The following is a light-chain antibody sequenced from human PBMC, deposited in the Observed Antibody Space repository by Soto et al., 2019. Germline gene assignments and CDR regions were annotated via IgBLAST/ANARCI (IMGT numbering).Light chain of an antibody. Sequence: DIHMTQSPSTLSASVGDRVTITCRASQNINSWLAWYQQKPGKAPILLIYEAATLERGVPSRFGGSGSGTEFTLTISSLQPDDFATYYYQQYNTYSWTFGQGTKVEIK. V-gene: IGKV1-5*03. CDR2: EAA. CDR3: QQYNTYSWT. CDR1: QNINSW. J-gene: IGKJ1*01.